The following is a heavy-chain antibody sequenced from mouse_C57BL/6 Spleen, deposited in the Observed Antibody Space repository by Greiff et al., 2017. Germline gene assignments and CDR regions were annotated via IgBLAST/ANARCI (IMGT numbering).Heavy chain of an antibody. D-gene: IGHD4-1*01. CDR2: ILPGSGST. CDR3: ARPGTSDAMDY. Sequence: QVQLQQPGAELVKPGASVKMSCKASGYTFTGYWIEWVKQRPGHGLEWIGEILPGSGSTNYNEKFKGKATFTADTSSNTAYMQLSSLTTEDSAISYCARPGTSDAMDYWGQGTSVTVSS. V-gene: IGHV1-9*01. J-gene: IGHJ4*01. CDR1: GYTFTGYW.